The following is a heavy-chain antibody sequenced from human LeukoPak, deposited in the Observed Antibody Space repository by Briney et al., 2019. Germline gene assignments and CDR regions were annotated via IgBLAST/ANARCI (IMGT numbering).Heavy chain of an antibody. CDR3: TSQTVARWFDP. D-gene: IGHD1-14*01. J-gene: IGHJ5*02. CDR1: GGSFSGYY. CDR2: INHSGST. Sequence: SETLSLTCAVYGGSFSGYYWSWIRQPPGKGLEWIGEINHSGSTNYNPSHKSRVTISVDTSKNQFSLKLSSVTAADTAVYYCTSQTVARWFDPWGQGTLVTVSS. V-gene: IGHV4-34*01.